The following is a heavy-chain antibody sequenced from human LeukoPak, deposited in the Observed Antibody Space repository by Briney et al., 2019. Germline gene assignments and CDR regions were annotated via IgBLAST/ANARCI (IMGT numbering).Heavy chain of an antibody. CDR3: ARGGSRIQLWLDFDY. CDR1: GGSISSYY. V-gene: IGHV4-59*12. Sequence: PSETLSLTCTVSGGSISSYYWSWIRQPPGKGLEWIGYIYYSGSTNYNPSLKSRVTISVDTSKNQFSLKLSSVTAADTAVYYCARGGSRIQLWLDFDYWGQGTLVTVSS. J-gene: IGHJ4*02. CDR2: IYYSGST. D-gene: IGHD5-18*01.